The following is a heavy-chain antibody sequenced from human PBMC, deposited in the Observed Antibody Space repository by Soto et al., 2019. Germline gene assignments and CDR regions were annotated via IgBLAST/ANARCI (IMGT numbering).Heavy chain of an antibody. CDR2: IYYSGST. Sequence: PSETLSLTCTVSGGSISSSSYVWSWIRQPPGKGLEWIGSIYYSGSTYYNPSLKSRVTIPIDTSKNQFSLKLSSVTAADTAVYYCARRGSGYYYFDYWGQGTLVTVSS. D-gene: IGHD6-25*01. J-gene: IGHJ4*02. V-gene: IGHV4-39*01. CDR3: ARRGSGYYYFDY. CDR1: GGSISSSSYV.